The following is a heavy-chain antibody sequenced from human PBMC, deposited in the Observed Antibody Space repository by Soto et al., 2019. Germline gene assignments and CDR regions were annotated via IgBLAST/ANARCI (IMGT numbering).Heavy chain of an antibody. Sequence: SWIRQAPGKGLEWVSYISSSGSTIYYADSVKGRFTISRDNAKNSLYLQMNSLRAEDTAVYYCARDGGYCSGGSCYSAVGYYYGMDVWGQGTTVTVSS. CDR2: ISSSGSTI. J-gene: IGHJ6*02. CDR3: ARDGGYCSGGSCYSAVGYYYGMDV. V-gene: IGHV3-11*01. D-gene: IGHD2-15*01.